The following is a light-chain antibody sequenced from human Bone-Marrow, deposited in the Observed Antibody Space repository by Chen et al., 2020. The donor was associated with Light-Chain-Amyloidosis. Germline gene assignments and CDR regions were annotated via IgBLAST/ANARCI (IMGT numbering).Light chain of an antibody. CDR2: DNN. CDR1: GSNIVNNY. J-gene: IGLJ3*02. Sequence: QSVLTQPPSVSAAPGQKVTISCSGSGSNIVNNYVSWYQQLPGTAPKLLIYDNNNRPSGIPDRFSGSKSGTSATLGITGLQTGDEADYYCETWDSSLSAWVFGGGTKLTVL. V-gene: IGLV1-51*01. CDR3: ETWDSSLSAWV.